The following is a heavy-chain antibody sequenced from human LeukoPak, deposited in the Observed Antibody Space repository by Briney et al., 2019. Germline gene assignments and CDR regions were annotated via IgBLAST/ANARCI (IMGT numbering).Heavy chain of an antibody. CDR1: GFTFSTYW. Sequence: PGGSLRLSCAASGFTFSTYWKSWVRQAPGKGLEWVASINQDGSQKRYVDSVQGRFTISRDNTKNSLFLQMNSLRAEDTAVYYCARLRDDVTKLDYWGQGTLVTVSS. CDR3: ARLRDDVTKLDY. V-gene: IGHV3-7*01. J-gene: IGHJ4*02. D-gene: IGHD2-8*01. CDR2: INQDGSQK.